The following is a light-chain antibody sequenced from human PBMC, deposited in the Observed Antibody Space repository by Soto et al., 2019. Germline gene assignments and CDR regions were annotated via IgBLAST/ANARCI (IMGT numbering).Light chain of an antibody. CDR2: ENI. CDR1: TSNIGNHY. Sequence: QSVLTLPPSVSAAPGQRVTISCSGNTSNIGNHYVSSYQLLPGTAPKLLIYENIKRPSGIPDRFFGSKSGTSATLGITGLQTGDEADYYCGTWDSSAGTVVFGGGTKVTVL. J-gene: IGLJ1*01. V-gene: IGLV1-51*01. CDR3: GTWDSSAGTVV.